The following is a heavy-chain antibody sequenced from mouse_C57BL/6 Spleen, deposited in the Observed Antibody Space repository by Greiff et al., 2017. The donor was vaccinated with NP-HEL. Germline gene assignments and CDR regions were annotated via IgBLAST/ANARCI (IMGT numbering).Heavy chain of an antibody. Sequence: EVKLQESGPGMVKPSQSLSLTCTVTGYSITSGYDWHWIRHFPGNKLEWMGYISYSGSTNYNPSLKSRISITHDPSKNHFFLKLNSVTTEDTATYYCARDGGHYAMDYWGQGTSVTVSS. CDR3: ARDGGHYAMDY. J-gene: IGHJ4*01. V-gene: IGHV3-1*01. CDR1: GYSITSGYD. D-gene: IGHD3-3*01. CDR2: ISYSGST.